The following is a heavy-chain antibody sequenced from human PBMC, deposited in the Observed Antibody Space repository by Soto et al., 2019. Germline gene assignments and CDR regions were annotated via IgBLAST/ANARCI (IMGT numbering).Heavy chain of an antibody. CDR1: GFTFSSYA. CDR3: ARRGSGSYYDY. Sequence: EVQLLESGGGLVQPGGSLRLSCAASGFTFSSYAMRWVRQAPGKGLEWVSAISASGDSTYYADSVKGRFTTSRDNSKNTLYLQMNSLRGEDTAVYYCARRGSGSYYDYWGQGTLVTVSS. V-gene: IGHV3-23*01. CDR2: ISASGDST. J-gene: IGHJ4*02. D-gene: IGHD1-26*01.